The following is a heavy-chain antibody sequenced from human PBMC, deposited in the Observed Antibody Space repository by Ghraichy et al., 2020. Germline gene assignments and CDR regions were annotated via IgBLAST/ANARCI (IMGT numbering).Heavy chain of an antibody. CDR1: GFTFSDNG. CDR3: ARDKGAAATTGMDD. CDR2: IWYDGNNK. J-gene: IGHJ6*02. Sequence: GGTLRLSCEASGFTFSDNGMHWVRHVPGKGMEWVAVIWYDGNNKDYADSVKGRFTISRDNPKTTLFLQMNSLRAEDTAVYYCARDKGAAATTGMDDWGQGTWFTFSS. V-gene: IGHV3-33*01. D-gene: IGHD2-15*01.